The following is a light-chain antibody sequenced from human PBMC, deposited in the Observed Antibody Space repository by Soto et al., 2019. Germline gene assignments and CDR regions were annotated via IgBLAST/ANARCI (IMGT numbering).Light chain of an antibody. CDR2: KAS. J-gene: IGKJ1*01. CDR3: QQYNSYSGRT. V-gene: IGKV1-5*03. Sequence: DIQMTQSPSTLSASVGDRVTITCRASQSISSWLAWYQQKPGKAPKLLIYKASSLESGVPSRFSGSGSGTEFTHTISSLQPDDFATYYCQQYNSYSGRTFGQGTKVEIK. CDR1: QSISSW.